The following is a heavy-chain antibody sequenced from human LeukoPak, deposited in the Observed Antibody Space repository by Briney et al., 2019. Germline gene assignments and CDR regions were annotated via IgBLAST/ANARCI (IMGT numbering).Heavy chain of an antibody. CDR3: ARDIAAAGMVSSYYYYYYMDV. Sequence: ASVKVSCKASGYTFTSYGISWVRQAPGQGLEWKGWSSAYNGNTNYAQKLQGRVTMTTDTSTSTAYMELRSLRSDDTAVYYCARDIAAAGMVSSYYYYYYMDVWGKGTTVTISS. J-gene: IGHJ6*03. V-gene: IGHV1-18*01. CDR1: GYTFTSYG. CDR2: SSAYNGNT. D-gene: IGHD6-13*01.